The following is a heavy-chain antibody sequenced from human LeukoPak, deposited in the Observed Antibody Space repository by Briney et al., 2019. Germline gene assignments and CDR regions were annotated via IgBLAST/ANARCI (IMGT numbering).Heavy chain of an antibody. CDR3: ARAGLGIATKFDP. J-gene: IGHJ5*02. Sequence: SETLSLTCAVYGGSFSGYYWSWIRQPAGKGLEWIGRIYSSGSTNYNPSLKSRVTISVDTSKNQFSLKLSSVTAADTAVYYCARAGLGIATKFDPWGQGTLVTVSS. D-gene: IGHD6-13*01. CDR2: IYSSGST. CDR1: GGSFSGYY. V-gene: IGHV4-59*10.